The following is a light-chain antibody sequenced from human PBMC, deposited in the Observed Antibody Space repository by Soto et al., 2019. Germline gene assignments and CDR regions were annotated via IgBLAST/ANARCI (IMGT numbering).Light chain of an antibody. V-gene: IGLV1-44*01. CDR3: AAWDDNVYV. J-gene: IGLJ1*01. Sequence: QSGLTQPPSASGTPGQRVIISCSGGSSNIGRNPVNWYQKFPGTAPKLLISLNTQRPSGVPDRFSGSKSGTSASLAISGLRSEDEADYYCAAWDDNVYVFGTGTKVTVL. CDR2: LNT. CDR1: SSNIGRNP.